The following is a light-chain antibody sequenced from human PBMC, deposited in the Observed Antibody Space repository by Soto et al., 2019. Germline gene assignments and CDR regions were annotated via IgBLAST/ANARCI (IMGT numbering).Light chain of an antibody. CDR3: CLYTASYSV. CDR1: SXDVGTFDF. Sequence: QSALTQPRSVSGSPGQSVAISCTRXSXDVGTFDFVSWYQQHPGKAPKLMLYDVTKRPSGVPDRFSGSKSGDTASLTISGLQAEDEADYYCCLYTASYSVFGGGTKLTVL. V-gene: IGLV2-11*01. J-gene: IGLJ3*02. CDR2: DVT.